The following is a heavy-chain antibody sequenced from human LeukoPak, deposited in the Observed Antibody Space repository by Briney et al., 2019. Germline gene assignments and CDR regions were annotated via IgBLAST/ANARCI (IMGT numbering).Heavy chain of an antibody. V-gene: IGHV3-21*01. J-gene: IGHJ3*02. CDR3: AREKTTYYYDSSGLHAFDI. CDR2: ISSSSSYI. Sequence: GGSLRLSCAASGFTFSSYSMNWVRQAPGKGLEWVSSISSSSSYIYYADSVKGRFTISRDNAKNSLYLQMNSLRAEDTAVYYCAREKTTYYYDSSGLHAFDIWGQGTMVTVSS. D-gene: IGHD3-22*01. CDR1: GFTFSSYS.